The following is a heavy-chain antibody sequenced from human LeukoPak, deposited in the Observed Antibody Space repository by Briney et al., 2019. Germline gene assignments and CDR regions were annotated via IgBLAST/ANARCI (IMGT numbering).Heavy chain of an antibody. Sequence: SETLSLTCTVSGGSISRYYWSCIRQPAGKGLEWIGRIYTSGSTNYNPSLKSRVTMSVDTSKNQFSLKLSSVTAAETGVYYCARDLEVAVGAFYYWGPGKPVTVSS. CDR2: IYTSGST. D-gene: IGHD3-22*01. CDR3: ARDLEVAVGAFYY. J-gene: IGHJ4*01. CDR1: GGSISRYY. V-gene: IGHV4-4*07.